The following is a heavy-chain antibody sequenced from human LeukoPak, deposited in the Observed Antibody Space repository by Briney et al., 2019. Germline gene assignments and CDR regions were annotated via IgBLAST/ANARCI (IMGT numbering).Heavy chain of an antibody. Sequence: PGGSLRLSCAASGFTFSSYGMHWVRQAPGKGLEWVAVIWYDGSNKYYAASVKGRLTISRDNSKNTLYLQMNSLRAEDTAVYYCAKGRIQLWLTIDYWGQGTLVTVSS. CDR2: IWYDGSNK. V-gene: IGHV3-33*06. D-gene: IGHD5-18*01. CDR1: GFTFSSYG. CDR3: AKGRIQLWLTIDY. J-gene: IGHJ4*02.